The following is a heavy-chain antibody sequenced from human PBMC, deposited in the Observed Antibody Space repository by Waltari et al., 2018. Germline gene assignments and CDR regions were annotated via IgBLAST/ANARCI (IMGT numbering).Heavy chain of an antibody. CDR3: SRSMTVSGAKYYFDS. CDR1: GFRFGDYG. J-gene: IGHJ4*02. D-gene: IGHD3-22*01. CDR2: IRSKTYGGTR. Sequence: VQLVESGGGVVQPGRSLRLSCAASGFRFGDYGMTWVRRAPGKGREWVGMIRSKTYGGTREFAASVKGRFTISRDDSKSIAFLDMNSLETEDTAVYYCSRSMTVSGAKYYFDSWGQGTLVTVSS. V-gene: IGHV3-49*04.